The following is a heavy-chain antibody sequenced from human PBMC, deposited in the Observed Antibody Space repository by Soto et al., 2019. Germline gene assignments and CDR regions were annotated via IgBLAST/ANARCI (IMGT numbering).Heavy chain of an antibody. V-gene: IGHV4-34*01. Sequence: PSETLSLTCAVYGGSFSGYYWSRIRQPPGKGLEWIGEINHSGSTNYNPSLKSRVTISVDTSKNQFSLKLSSVTAADTAVYYCARGLAAVAGTWWFDPWGQGTLVTVSS. J-gene: IGHJ5*02. CDR1: GGSFSGYY. CDR3: ARGLAAVAGTWWFDP. D-gene: IGHD6-19*01. CDR2: INHSGST.